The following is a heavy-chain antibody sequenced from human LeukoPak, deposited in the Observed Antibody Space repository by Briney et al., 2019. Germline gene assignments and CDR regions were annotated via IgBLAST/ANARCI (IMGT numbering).Heavy chain of an antibody. Sequence: GGSLRLSCAASGFTLSSYSMNWVRQAPGKGLEWVSYISSSSSTIYYADSVKGRFTISRDNAKNSLYLQMNSLRAEDTAVYYCARDTYYYGSGSGEFDYWGQGTLVTVSS. J-gene: IGHJ4*02. CDR2: ISSSSSTI. D-gene: IGHD3-10*01. CDR3: ARDTYYYGSGSGEFDY. V-gene: IGHV3-48*04. CDR1: GFTLSSYS.